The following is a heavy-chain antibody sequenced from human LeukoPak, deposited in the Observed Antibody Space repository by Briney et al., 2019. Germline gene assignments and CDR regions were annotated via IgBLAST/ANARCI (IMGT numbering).Heavy chain of an antibody. Sequence: GGSLRLSCAVSGFAFGSEAMSWVRQAPGKGLEWVSVIYSGGSTYYADSVKGRFTISRDNSKNTLYLQMNSLRAEDTAVYYCARDKRGYSGYDYWGQGTLVTVSS. CDR1: GFAFGSEA. V-gene: IGHV3-53*01. D-gene: IGHD5-12*01. CDR2: IYSGGST. CDR3: ARDKRGYSGYDY. J-gene: IGHJ4*02.